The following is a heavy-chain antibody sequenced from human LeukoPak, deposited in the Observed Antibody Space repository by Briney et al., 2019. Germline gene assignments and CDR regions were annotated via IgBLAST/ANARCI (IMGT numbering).Heavy chain of an antibody. D-gene: IGHD5-18*01. J-gene: IGHJ4*02. V-gene: IGHV3-30*02. CDR1: GFTFSSYG. Sequence: AGGSLRLSCAASGFTFSSYGMHWVRQAPGKGLEWVAFIRYDGSNKYSADSVKGRFTISRDNSKNTLYLQMNSLRAEDTAVYYCASLPTAKVTPYLDYWGQGTLVTVSS. CDR3: ASLPTAKVTPYLDY. CDR2: IRYDGSNK.